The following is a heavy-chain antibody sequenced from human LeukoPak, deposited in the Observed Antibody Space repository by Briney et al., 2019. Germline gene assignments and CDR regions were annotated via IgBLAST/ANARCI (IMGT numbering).Heavy chain of an antibody. CDR3: AKETPNTGWFDP. D-gene: IGHD1-14*01. V-gene: IGHV1-46*01. CDR2: INPSGDGT. J-gene: IGHJ5*02. CDR1: ENTFTTYY. Sequence: ASVKVSCKASENTFTTYYVHLVRQAPGQGLEWVGVINPSGDGTNYPQRFQDRVTLTKDTSTNTVYMELSSLRSEDTAIYYCAKETPNTGWFDPWGQGTLVTVSS.